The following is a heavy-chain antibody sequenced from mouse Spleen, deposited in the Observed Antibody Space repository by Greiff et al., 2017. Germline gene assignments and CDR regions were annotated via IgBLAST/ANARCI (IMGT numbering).Heavy chain of an antibody. CDR2: IDPSDSYT. Sequence: QVQLQQSGAELVKPGASVKLSCKASGYTFTSYWMQWVKQRPGQGLEWIGEIDPSDSYTNYNQKFKGKATLTVDTSSSTAYMQLSSLTSEDSAVYYCARRYYGNYGYAMDYWGQGTSVTVSS. D-gene: IGHD2-1*01. V-gene: IGHV1-50*01. CDR1: GYTFTSYW. CDR3: ARRYYGNYGYAMDY. J-gene: IGHJ4*01.